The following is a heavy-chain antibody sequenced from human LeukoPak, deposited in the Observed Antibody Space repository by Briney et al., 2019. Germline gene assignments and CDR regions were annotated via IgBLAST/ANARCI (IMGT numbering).Heavy chain of an antibody. J-gene: IGHJ4*02. CDR2: FYPGDSDT. V-gene: IGHV5-51*01. Sequence: GESLKISCKGSGYTFTTYWIGWVRQMPGKGLEWMGIFYPGDSDTRYSPSFQGQVTISADKSISTAYLQWSSLKASDTAMYYCARGPPYSGYDSSYFDYWGQGTLVTVPS. CDR3: ARGPPYSGYDSSYFDY. CDR1: GYTFTTYW. D-gene: IGHD5-12*01.